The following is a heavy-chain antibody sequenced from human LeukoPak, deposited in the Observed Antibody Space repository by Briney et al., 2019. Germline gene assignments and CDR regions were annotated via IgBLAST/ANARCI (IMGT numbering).Heavy chain of an antibody. J-gene: IGHJ4*02. CDR3: ATVRWELLYFDY. CDR1: GGTFISYA. D-gene: IGHD1-26*01. CDR2: FDPEDGET. V-gene: IGHV1-24*01. Sequence: ASVKVSCKASGGTFISYAISWVRQAPGQGLEWMGGFDPEDGETIYAQKFQGRVTMTEDTSTDTAYMELSSLRSEDTAVYYCATVRWELLYFDYWGQGTLVTVSS.